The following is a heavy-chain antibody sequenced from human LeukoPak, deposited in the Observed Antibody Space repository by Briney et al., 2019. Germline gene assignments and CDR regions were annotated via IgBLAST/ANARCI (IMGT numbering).Heavy chain of an antibody. J-gene: IGHJ4*02. Sequence: GRSLRLSCAASGFTFSSFGMHWVRQAPGKGLEWVAVIWYDGTNKYYADSVKGRFTISRDNSKNTLYLQMNSLRDEDTAVYYCATGGGYSDYWGQGTLVTVSS. CDR1: GFTFSSFG. V-gene: IGHV3-33*01. CDR2: IWYDGTNK. CDR3: ATGGGYSDY.